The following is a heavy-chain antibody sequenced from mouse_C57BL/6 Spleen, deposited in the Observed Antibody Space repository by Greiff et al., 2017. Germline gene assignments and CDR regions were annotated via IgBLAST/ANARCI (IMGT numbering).Heavy chain of an antibody. CDR3: AREAPGYYFDY. CDR1: GFTFSSYA. J-gene: IGHJ2*01. D-gene: IGHD4-1*01. CDR2: ISDGGSYT. Sequence: EVKVVESGGGLVKPGGSLKLSCAASGFTFSSYAMSWVRQTPEKRLEWVATISDGGSYTYYPDNVKGRFTISRDNAKNNLYLQMSHLKSEDTAMYYCAREAPGYYFDYWGQGTTLTVSS. V-gene: IGHV5-4*01.